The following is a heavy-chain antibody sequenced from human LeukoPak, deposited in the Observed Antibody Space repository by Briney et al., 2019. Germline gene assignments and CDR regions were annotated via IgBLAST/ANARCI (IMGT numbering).Heavy chain of an antibody. V-gene: IGHV3-48*01. CDR1: GFTFSSYS. CDR3: AKEVYYYDSSGHVDY. D-gene: IGHD3-22*01. Sequence: PGGSLRLSCAASGFTFSSYSMNWVRQAPGKGLEWVSYISSSSSTIYYADSVKGRFTISRDNAKSSLYLQMNSLRAEDTAVYYCAKEVYYYDSSGHVDYWGQGTLVTVSS. CDR2: ISSSSSTI. J-gene: IGHJ4*02.